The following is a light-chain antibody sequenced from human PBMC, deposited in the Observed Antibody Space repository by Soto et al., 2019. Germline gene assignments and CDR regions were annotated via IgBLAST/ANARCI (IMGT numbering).Light chain of an antibody. J-gene: IGLJ1*01. CDR1: SSDVGGYNY. CDR2: EVN. Sequence: QSVLTQPPCASVSPGQSVAISCTGTSSDVGGYNYVSWCQQHPGKAPKLMIYEVNKRPSGVPDRFSGSKSGNTASLTVSGLQAEDEADYYCSSYAGSSNVFGTGTKVTVL. CDR3: SSYAGSSNV. V-gene: IGLV2-8*01.